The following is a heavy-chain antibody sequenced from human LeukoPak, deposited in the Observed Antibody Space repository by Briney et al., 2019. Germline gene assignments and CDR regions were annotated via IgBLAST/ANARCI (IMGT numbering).Heavy chain of an antibody. Sequence: PSETLSLTCAVYGGSFSGYYWSWIRQPPGKGLEWIGYIYYSGSTSYNPSLKSRVTISVDTSKNQLSLKLSSVTAADTAVYYCARASYSYDINGWVPFDYWGQGTLVTVSS. V-gene: IGHV4-59*01. CDR1: GGSFSGYY. CDR3: ARASYSYDINGWVPFDY. D-gene: IGHD3-22*01. CDR2: IYYSGST. J-gene: IGHJ4*02.